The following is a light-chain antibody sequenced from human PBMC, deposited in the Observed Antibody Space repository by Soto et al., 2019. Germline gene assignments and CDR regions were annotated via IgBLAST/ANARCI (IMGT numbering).Light chain of an antibody. CDR3: QQYYSTPPT. CDR1: QSVLYSSNNKNY. CDR2: WAS. Sequence: DLVMTQSPDSLAVSLGERATINCKSSQSVLYSSNNKNYLAWYQQKPGQPPKLLIYWASTRESGVPDRFSGSGSGTDFPLTISSLQAEDVAVYYCQQYYSTPPTVGQGTKLEIK. J-gene: IGKJ2*01. V-gene: IGKV4-1*01.